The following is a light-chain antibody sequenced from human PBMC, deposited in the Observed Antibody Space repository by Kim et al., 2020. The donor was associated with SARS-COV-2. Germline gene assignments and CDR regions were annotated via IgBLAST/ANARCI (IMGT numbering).Light chain of an antibody. CDR1: QDISNY. CDR2: AAS. V-gene: IGKV1-27*01. J-gene: IGKJ1*01. CDR3: QKCDSAPWT. Sequence: ASVEDIFTITGRASQDISNYLAWFQLKPGKAPKLLIYAASALQPGVPSRFSGSGSGTDFTLTVTSLQPEDVATYYCQKCDSAPWTFGQGTKVDIK.